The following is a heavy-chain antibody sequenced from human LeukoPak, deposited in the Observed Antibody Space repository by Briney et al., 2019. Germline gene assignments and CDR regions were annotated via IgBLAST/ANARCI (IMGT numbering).Heavy chain of an antibody. J-gene: IGHJ3*01. CDR3: ARDSGYCGGDCYSDLGDAFDV. CDR2: INQDGNLK. D-gene: IGHD2-21*02. CDR1: GFTFSASW. V-gene: IGHV3-7*01. Sequence: GGSLRLSCAASGFTFSASWMSWVRQTPEKGLEFVANINQDGNLKSLLDSLEGRFTISRDNAKRSLYLQMNDLRAEDTAVYYCARDSGYCGGDCYSDLGDAFDVWGQGTMVTVSS.